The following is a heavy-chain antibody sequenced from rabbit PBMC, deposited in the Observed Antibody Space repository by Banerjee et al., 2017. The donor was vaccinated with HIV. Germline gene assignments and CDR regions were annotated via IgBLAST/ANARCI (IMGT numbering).Heavy chain of an antibody. Sequence: QEQLVESGGGLVQPEGSLTLTCKASGIDFSSYYYMCWVRQAPGKGLEWIGCIATSDGNTYYAIWAKGRFTISKTSTTTVTLQMTSLTAADTATYFCAIQSRNYFNLWGQGTLVTVS. CDR1: GIDFSSYYY. V-gene: IGHV1S45*01. CDR2: IATSDGNT. J-gene: IGHJ4*01. CDR3: AIQSRNYFNL.